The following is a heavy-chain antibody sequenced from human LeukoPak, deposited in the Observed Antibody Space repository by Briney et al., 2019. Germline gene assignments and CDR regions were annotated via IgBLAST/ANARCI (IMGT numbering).Heavy chain of an antibody. V-gene: IGHV3-9*01. CDR3: AKDMTGTTSFIFDY. Sequence: GGSLRLSCAASGFTFDDYAMHWVRHAPGKGLESVSGISWNSGSIGYADSVKGRFTISRDNAKNSLYLQMNSLRAEDTALYYCAKDMTGTTSFIFDYWGQGTLVTVSS. D-gene: IGHD1-1*01. CDR1: GFTFDDYA. CDR2: ISWNSGSI. J-gene: IGHJ4*02.